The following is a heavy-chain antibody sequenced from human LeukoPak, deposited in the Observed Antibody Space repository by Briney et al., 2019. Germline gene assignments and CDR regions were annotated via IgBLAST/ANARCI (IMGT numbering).Heavy chain of an antibody. CDR2: ISGSGGST. CDR1: GFTFSSYG. CDR3: ARDLAWGAFDY. D-gene: IGHD7-27*01. Sequence: GGSLRLSCAASGFTFSSYGMSWVRQAPGKGLEWVSAISGSGGSTYYADSVKGRFTISRDNSQNTLSLQMNSLRVEDTALYYCARDLAWGAFDYWGQGTLVTVSS. V-gene: IGHV3-23*01. J-gene: IGHJ4*02.